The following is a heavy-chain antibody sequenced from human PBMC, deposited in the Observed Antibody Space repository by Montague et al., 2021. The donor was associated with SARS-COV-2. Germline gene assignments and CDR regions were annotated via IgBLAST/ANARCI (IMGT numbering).Heavy chain of an antibody. V-gene: IGHV4-59*13. CDR2: IYYSGST. CDR3: ARVVAAAGTPVFDY. CDR1: GGSISSYY. J-gene: IGHJ4*02. D-gene: IGHD6-13*01. Sequence: SETLSLTCAVSGGSISSYYWSWIRQPPGKGLEWIGYIYYSGSTNCNPSLKSRVTISVDTSKNQFSLKLSSVTAADTAVYYCARVVAAAGTPVFDYWGQGTLVTVSS.